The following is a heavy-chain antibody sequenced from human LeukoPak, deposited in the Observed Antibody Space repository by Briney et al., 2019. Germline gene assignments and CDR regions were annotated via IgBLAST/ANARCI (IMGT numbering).Heavy chain of an antibody. J-gene: IGHJ4*02. CDR1: GFTFSDYY. V-gene: IGHV3-11*01. CDR2: ISSSGSTI. Sequence: PGGSLRLSCAASGFTFSDYYMSWIHQAPGKGLEWVPYISSSGSTIYYADSVKGRFTISRDNAKNSLYLQMNSLRAEDTAVYYCARERDTAMVDYWGQGTLVTVSS. CDR3: ARERDTAMVDY. D-gene: IGHD5-18*01.